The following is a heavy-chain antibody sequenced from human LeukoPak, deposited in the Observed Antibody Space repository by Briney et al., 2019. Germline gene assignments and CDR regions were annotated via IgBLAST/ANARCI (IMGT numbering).Heavy chain of an antibody. J-gene: IGHJ3*02. CDR2: ISSSGSTI. CDR1: GFTFSDYF. D-gene: IGHD3-10*01. CDR3: ARAGRDYLDAFDI. Sequence: GGSLRLSCAASGFTFSDYFMSWIRQAPGKGLEWVSYISSSGSTIYYADSVKGRFTISRDNAKNSLYLQMNSLRAEDTAVYYCARAGRDYLDAFDIWGQGTMVTVSS. V-gene: IGHV3-11*01.